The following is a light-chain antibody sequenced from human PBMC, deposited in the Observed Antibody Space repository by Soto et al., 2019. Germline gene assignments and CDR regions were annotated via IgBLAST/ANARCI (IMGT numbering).Light chain of an antibody. Sequence: QSALTQRASVSGSPGQSITISCTGTSSDVGAYNFVSWHQQHPGKAPKLMIYNVYDRPSGISYRFSGSKSGNTASLTISGLQGEDEADYYCSAYTVSRTYVFGTGTKVTV. CDR1: SSDVGAYNF. CDR2: NVY. CDR3: SAYTVSRTYV. J-gene: IGLJ1*01. V-gene: IGLV2-14*03.